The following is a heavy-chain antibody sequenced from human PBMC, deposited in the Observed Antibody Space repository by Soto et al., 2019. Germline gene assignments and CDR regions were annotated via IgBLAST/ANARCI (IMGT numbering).Heavy chain of an antibody. CDR1: GFSLSTTGVG. CDR2: IYWDDDK. Sequence: QITLKESGPTLVKPTQTLTLTCTFSGFSLSTTGVGVGWIRQPPGKALDWLALIYWDDDKRYSPSLKSRLTITKDTSKNQVVLTMTNMDPIDTATYDCVHATPVTTGGEYWGQGTLVTVSS. CDR3: VHATPVTTGGEY. V-gene: IGHV2-5*02. J-gene: IGHJ4*02. D-gene: IGHD4-17*01.